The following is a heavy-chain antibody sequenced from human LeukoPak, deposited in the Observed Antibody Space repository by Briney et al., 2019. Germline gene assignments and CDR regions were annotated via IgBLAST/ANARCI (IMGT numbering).Heavy chain of an antibody. D-gene: IGHD3-10*01. CDR3: ARDRRTQTGSYYWDYFDY. J-gene: IGHJ4*02. CDR2: IGSSSSYT. V-gene: IGHV3-11*06. Sequence: GGSLRLSCAASGFTFSDYYMSWIRQAPGKGLEWVSYIGSSSSYTNYADSVKGRFTISRDNAKNSLYLQMNSLRAEDTAVYYCARDRRTQTGSYYWDYFDYWGQGTLVTVSS. CDR1: GFTFSDYY.